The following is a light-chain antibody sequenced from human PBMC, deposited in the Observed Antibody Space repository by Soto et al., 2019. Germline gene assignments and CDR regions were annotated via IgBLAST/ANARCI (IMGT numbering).Light chain of an antibody. CDR3: QQYTSYFWT. J-gene: IGKJ1*01. CDR1: QSISSW. CDR2: KAS. V-gene: IGKV1-5*03. Sequence: DIQMTQSPSTLSSSVGDRVTITCRASQSISSWLAWYQQKPGKAPKLLIYKASSLESGVRSRFSGSGSGTEFTLTISSVQPDDFATYYCQQYTSYFWTFGQGTKVEIK.